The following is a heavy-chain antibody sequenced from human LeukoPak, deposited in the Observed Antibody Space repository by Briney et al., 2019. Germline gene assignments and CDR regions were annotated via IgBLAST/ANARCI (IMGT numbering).Heavy chain of an antibody. Sequence: GGSLRLSCAASGFTFSSYSMNWVRQPPGKGLEWVAFIRYDGSNKYYADSVKGRFTISRDNSKNTLYLQMNSLRAEDTAVYYCAKDCLAWDSSSWNFDYWGQGTLVTVSS. D-gene: IGHD6-13*01. J-gene: IGHJ4*02. V-gene: IGHV3-30*02. CDR3: AKDCLAWDSSSWNFDY. CDR1: GFTFSSYS. CDR2: IRYDGSNK.